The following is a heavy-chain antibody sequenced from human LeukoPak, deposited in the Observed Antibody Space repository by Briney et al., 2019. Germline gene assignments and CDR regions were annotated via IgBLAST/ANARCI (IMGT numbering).Heavy chain of an antibody. CDR2: ISYDGSNK. D-gene: IGHD2-2*01. Sequence: GGSLRLSCAASGFTFSSYAMHWVRQAPGKGLEWVAVISYDGSNKYYADSVKGRFTIPRDNSKNTLYLQMNSLRAEDTAVYYCARGYCSSTSCSSFDYWGQGTLVTVSS. V-gene: IGHV3-30*04. CDR3: ARGYCSSTSCSSFDY. J-gene: IGHJ4*02. CDR1: GFTFSSYA.